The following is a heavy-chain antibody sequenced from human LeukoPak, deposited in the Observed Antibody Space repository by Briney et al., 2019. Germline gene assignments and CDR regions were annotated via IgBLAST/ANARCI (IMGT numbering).Heavy chain of an antibody. D-gene: IGHD3-22*01. CDR3: ARDLGFWEYYDSSGYFDY. Sequence: GGSLRLSCAASGFTFSSYSMNWVRQAPGKGLEWVSHISSSSSTIYYADSVKGRFTISRDNAKNSLYLQMNSLRAEDTAVYYCARDLGFWEYYDSSGYFDYWGQGTLVTVSS. J-gene: IGHJ4*02. V-gene: IGHV3-48*01. CDR1: GFTFSSYS. CDR2: ISSSSSTI.